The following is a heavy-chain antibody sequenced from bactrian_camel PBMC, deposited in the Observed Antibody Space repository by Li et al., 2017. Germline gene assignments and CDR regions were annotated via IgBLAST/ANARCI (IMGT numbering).Heavy chain of an antibody. V-gene: IGHV3S40*01. CDR3: VGDLRPYGDLWFAFGN. CDR1: GDTYEPLC. Sequence: DVQLVESGGGSVQAGGSLRLSCLVSGDTYEPLCMAWFRQVPGKEREGVASVSTDRRRTRYTDSVKGRFTISQDDAKNTVYLQMNSLKPEDTAVYYCVGDLRPYGDLWFAFGNWGQGTQVTVS. D-gene: IGHD1*01. J-gene: IGHJ6*01. CDR2: VSTDRRRT.